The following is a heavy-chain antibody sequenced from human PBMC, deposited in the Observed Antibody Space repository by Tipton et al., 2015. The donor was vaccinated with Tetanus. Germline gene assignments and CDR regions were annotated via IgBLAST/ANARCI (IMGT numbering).Heavy chain of an antibody. D-gene: IGHD3-3*01. CDR1: GYTFTRNA. V-gene: IGHV1-3*04. CDR3: ARGFCGRFTS. CDR2: NYTDNGNT. J-gene: IGHJ4*02. Sequence: QSGAEVKKPGASMKVSCKASGYTFTRNAMHWVRQAPGRRLEWMGWNYTDNGNTVYSKRFQGRVTITRDTSANTAYMELSSLRSEDTAVYYCARGFCGRFTSGAQGTRFTFPS.